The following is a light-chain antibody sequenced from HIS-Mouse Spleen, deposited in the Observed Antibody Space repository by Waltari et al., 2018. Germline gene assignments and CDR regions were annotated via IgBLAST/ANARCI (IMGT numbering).Light chain of an antibody. J-gene: IGLJ3*02. Sequence: SYELTQPPSVSVSPGQTATITCSGAAFPKPYAYWFQQKPGQAPLLVIYKDSERPSGIPERFSGSSSGTTVTLTISGVQAEDEADYYCQSADSSGTGWVFGGGTKLTVL. CDR1: AFPKPY. CDR3: QSADSSGTGWV. V-gene: IGLV3-25*03. CDR2: KDS.